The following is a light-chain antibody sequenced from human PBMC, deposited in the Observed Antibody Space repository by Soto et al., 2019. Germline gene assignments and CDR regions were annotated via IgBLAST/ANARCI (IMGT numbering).Light chain of an antibody. CDR2: NND. J-gene: IGLJ1*01. V-gene: IGLV1-44*01. CDR1: RSNIGSNT. Sequence: QSVLTQPPSASGTPGQRVTISCSGSRSNIGSNTVNWYQQLPGAAPRLLIYNNDQRPSGVPDRFSGSKSGTSASLAIAGLQSEDEADYYCASGGDSVPGPFVFGAGTKVTVL. CDR3: ASGGDSVPGPFV.